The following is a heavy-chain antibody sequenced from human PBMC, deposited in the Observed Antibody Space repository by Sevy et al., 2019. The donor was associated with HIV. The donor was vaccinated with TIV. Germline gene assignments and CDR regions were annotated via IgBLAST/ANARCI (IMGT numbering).Heavy chain of an antibody. V-gene: IGHV3-23*01. CDR3: AILRSGVLPPPYYFDY. Sequence: GGSLRLSCGVSGFTGSSDAMTWVRQPPGKGLEWVSIISGSGATTSYADTLKGRFTISRDNSKNALYLQMNSLRAEETAVYYCAILRSGVLPPPYYFDYWGLGTLVPVSS. J-gene: IGHJ4*02. CDR2: ISGSGATT. CDR1: GFTGSSDA. D-gene: IGHD3-10*01.